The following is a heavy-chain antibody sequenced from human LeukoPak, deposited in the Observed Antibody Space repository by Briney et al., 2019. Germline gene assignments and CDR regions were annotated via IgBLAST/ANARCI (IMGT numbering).Heavy chain of an antibody. V-gene: IGHV3-30*02. CDR2: IRNDGSND. Sequence: GGSLRLSCAASGFTFSDYGMHWVRQAPGKGLEWVAFIRNDGSNDYYPDSVKGRFTISRDNSRNTLYLQMNSLRAEDTAFYYCAKGGSSSHNWFDPWGQGTRVTVSS. J-gene: IGHJ5*02. D-gene: IGHD6-13*01. CDR3: AKGGSSSHNWFDP. CDR1: GFTFSDYG.